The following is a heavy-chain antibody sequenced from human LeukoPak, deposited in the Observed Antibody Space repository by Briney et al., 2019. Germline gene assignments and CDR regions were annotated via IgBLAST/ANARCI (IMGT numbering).Heavy chain of an antibody. CDR1: GFTFSSYD. J-gene: IGHJ6*02. D-gene: IGHD6-13*01. V-gene: IGHV3-13*01. Sequence: PGGSLRLSCAASGFTFSSYDMHWVRQTTGKGLEWVSAIGTAGDTYYPGSVKGRFTISRENAKNSLYLQMNSLRAGDTAVYYCARALGRQQLVRAHYYYGMDVWGQGTTVTVSS. CDR3: ARALGRQQLVRAHYYYGMDV. CDR2: IGTAGDT.